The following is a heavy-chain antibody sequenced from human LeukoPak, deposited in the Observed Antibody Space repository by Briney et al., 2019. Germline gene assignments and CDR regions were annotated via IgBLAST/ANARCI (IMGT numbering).Heavy chain of an antibody. CDR2: IYYSGST. J-gene: IGHJ4*02. Sequence: PSETLSLTCTVSGGSISSYYWSWIRQPPGKGLERIGYIYYSGSTNYNPSLKSRVTISVDTSKNQFSLKLSSVTAADTAVYYCARHRGYCSSTSCSNFDYWGQGTLVTVSS. V-gene: IGHV4-59*08. D-gene: IGHD2-2*01. CDR3: ARHRGYCSSTSCSNFDY. CDR1: GGSISSYY.